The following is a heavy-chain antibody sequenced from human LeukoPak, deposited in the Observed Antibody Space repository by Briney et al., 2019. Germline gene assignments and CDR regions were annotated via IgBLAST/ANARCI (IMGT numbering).Heavy chain of an antibody. D-gene: IGHD5-12*01. CDR3: ARERDGYNYLDY. CDR1: GDSINSFY. V-gene: IGHV4-31*11. Sequence: SSETLSLTCAVSGDSINSFYWCWIRQHPGKGLEWIGYIYYSGSTYYNPSLKSRVTISVDTSKNQFSLKLSSVTAADTAVYYCARERDGYNYLDYWGQGTLVTVSS. J-gene: IGHJ4*02. CDR2: IYYSGST.